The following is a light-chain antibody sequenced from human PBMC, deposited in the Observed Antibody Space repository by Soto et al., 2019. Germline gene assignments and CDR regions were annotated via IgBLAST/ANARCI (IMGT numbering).Light chain of an antibody. Sequence: VLTQSTGTPSLSPGEKATPSRRASQSVSNNYLAWYQQKPGQAPRLLIYGASNRATGIPDRFSGSGSGTDFTLTISRLEPEDFAVYYCQQYGSSGTFRHGTKVDI. CDR2: GAS. J-gene: IGKJ1*01. V-gene: IGKV3-20*01. CDR1: QSVSNNY. CDR3: QQYGSSGT.